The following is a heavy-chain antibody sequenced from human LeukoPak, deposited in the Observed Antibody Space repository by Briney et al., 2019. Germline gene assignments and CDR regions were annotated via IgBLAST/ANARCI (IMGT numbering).Heavy chain of an antibody. CDR2: IYYSGST. CDR1: GGSISSGDYY. J-gene: IGHJ4*02. Sequence: SETLSLTCTVSGGSISSGDYYWSWIRQPPGKGLEWIGYIYYSGSTYYNPSLKSRVTIAVDTSKNQFSLKLSSVTAADTAVYYCARGSDIVFDYWGQGTLVTVSS. D-gene: IGHD2-15*01. V-gene: IGHV4-30-4*08. CDR3: ARGSDIVFDY.